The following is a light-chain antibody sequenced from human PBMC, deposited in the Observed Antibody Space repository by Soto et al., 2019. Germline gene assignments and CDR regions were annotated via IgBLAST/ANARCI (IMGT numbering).Light chain of an antibody. CDR2: ADT. V-gene: IGLV1-40*01. J-gene: IGLJ2*01. Sequence: QSVLTQPPSVSGAPGQRVTISCTGSSSNIGAGYEVHWYQQLPGTAPKLLIYADTNRPSGVPDRFSASTSGTSASLAITGLQAEDEADYCCQSYDSSLSGSRVFGGGTKLTVL. CDR1: SSNIGAGYE. CDR3: QSYDSSLSGSRV.